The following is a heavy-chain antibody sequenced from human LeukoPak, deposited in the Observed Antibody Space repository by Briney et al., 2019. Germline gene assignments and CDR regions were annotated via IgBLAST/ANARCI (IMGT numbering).Heavy chain of an antibody. CDR1: GFTFSSYP. D-gene: IGHD5-24*01. V-gene: IGHV3-48*01. CDR2: IRSSSDNI. Sequence: GGSLRLSCAASGFTFSSYPMNWVRQAPGKGLEWVSHIRSSSDNIHYADSVRGRFTNSRDNAKNSLYLQMNSLRAEDTAVYYCARDDQFAFDIWGQGTMVTVSS. CDR3: ARDDQFAFDI. J-gene: IGHJ3*02.